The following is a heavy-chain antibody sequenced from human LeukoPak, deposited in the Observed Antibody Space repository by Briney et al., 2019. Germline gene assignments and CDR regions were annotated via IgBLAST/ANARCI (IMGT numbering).Heavy chain of an antibody. CDR1: GFTFSSYA. CDR2: ISYDGSRK. Sequence: GGSLRLSCAASGFTFSSYAMHWVRQTPGKGLEWVAIISYDGSRKYYADSVKGRFTISRDNSKDTLYLQMISLRAEDTAVYYCARSVVEDYYYGMDVWGQGTTVTVSS. CDR3: ARSVVEDYYYGMDV. J-gene: IGHJ6*02. V-gene: IGHV3-30-3*01. D-gene: IGHD2-15*01.